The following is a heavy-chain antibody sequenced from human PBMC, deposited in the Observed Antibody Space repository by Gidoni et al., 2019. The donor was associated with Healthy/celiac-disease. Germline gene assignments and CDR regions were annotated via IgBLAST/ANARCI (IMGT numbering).Heavy chain of an antibody. J-gene: IGHJ4*02. V-gene: IGHV1-2*02. CDR3: ARGDELGRLSPAFDY. CDR1: RYTLTGYY. D-gene: IGHD7-27*01. CDR2: INPNSGGK. Sequence: VQLVQSGAEVKQPGASVQVSCKASRYTLTGYYMHWVRQAPGQGLEWMGWINPNSGGKNYAQKVQGRVTMNRDTSISTAYMELSRLRSDDTAVYYSARGDELGRLSPAFDYWGQGTLVTVSS.